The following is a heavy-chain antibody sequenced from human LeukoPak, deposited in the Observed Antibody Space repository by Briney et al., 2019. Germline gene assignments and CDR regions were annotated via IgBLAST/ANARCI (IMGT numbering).Heavy chain of an antibody. Sequence: PSETLSLTCAVSGGSISSSNWWSWVRQPPGKGLEWIGEIYHSGSTNYNPSLKSRVTISVDKSKNQFSLKLSSVTAADTAVYYCAREMGGAVADNYYYGMDVWGQGTTVTVSS. V-gene: IGHV4-4*02. CDR2: IYHSGST. CDR3: AREMGGAVADNYYYGMDV. CDR1: GGSISSSNW. J-gene: IGHJ6*02. D-gene: IGHD6-19*01.